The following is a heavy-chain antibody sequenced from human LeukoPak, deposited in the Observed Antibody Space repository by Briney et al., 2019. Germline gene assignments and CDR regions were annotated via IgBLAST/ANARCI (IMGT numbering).Heavy chain of an antibody. CDR1: GFTFSSYA. CDR3: ARGGESGYVDY. Sequence: GGSLRLSCAASGFTFSSYAMHWVRQAPGKGLEWVAVISYDGSNKYYADSVKGRFTISRDNSKNTLYLQMNSLRAEDTAVYYCARGGESGYVDYWGQGTLVTVSS. CDR2: ISYDGSNK. V-gene: IGHV3-30*04. J-gene: IGHJ4*02. D-gene: IGHD3-22*01.